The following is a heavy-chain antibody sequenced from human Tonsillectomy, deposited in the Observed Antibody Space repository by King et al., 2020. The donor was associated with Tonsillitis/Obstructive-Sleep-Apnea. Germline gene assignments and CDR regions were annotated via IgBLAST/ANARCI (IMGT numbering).Heavy chain of an antibody. D-gene: IGHD3-9*01. CDR1: GFTFSSYW. J-gene: IGHJ4*02. CDR2: IKQDGSEK. Sequence: VQLVESXGGLVQPGGSLRLSCVASGFTFSSYWMXWVRQAPGKGLEWVANIKQDGSEKYYVDSVKGRFSISRDNAKNSLYLQMNSLRAEDTAVYYCSXXXYXXWLRXXYYXXYWGXXTLXTVS. CDR3: SXXXYXXWLRXXYYXXY. V-gene: IGHV3-7*03.